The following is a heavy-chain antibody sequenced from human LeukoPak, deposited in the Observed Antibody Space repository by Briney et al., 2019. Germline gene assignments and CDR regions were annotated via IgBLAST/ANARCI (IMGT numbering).Heavy chain of an antibody. CDR2: IKQDGSEK. D-gene: IGHD6-13*01. J-gene: IGHJ6*03. V-gene: IGHV3-7*01. Sequence: GGSLRLSRAAFGFTFSSYRMSWVRQAPGKGLEWVANIKQDGSEKHYVDSVKGRFTISRDNAKNSLYLQMNSLRAEDTAVYYCARLKQQLVRLLSRDTTYYYYYYMDVWGKGTTVTVSS. CDR3: ARLKQQLVRLLSRDTTYYYYYYMDV. CDR1: GFTFSSYR.